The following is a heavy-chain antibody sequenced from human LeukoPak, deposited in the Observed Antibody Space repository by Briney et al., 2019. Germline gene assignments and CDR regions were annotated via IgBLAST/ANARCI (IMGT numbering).Heavy chain of an antibody. V-gene: IGHV4-4*02. CDR3: ARGAWLLGYFDY. Sequence: SGTLSLTCAVSGVSISSSNWWSWVRQPPGKGLEWIGEIYHSGSTNYNPSLKSRVTISVGKSKNQFSLKLSSVTAADTAVYYCARGAWLLGYFDYWGQGTLVTVSS. D-gene: IGHD5-18*01. CDR2: IYHSGST. J-gene: IGHJ4*02. CDR1: GVSISSSNW.